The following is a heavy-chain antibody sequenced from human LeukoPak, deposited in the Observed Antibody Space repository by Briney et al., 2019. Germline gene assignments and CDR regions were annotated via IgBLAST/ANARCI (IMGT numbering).Heavy chain of an antibody. J-gene: IGHJ3*02. D-gene: IGHD3-10*01. Sequence: PSETLSLTCTVSGGSISSYYWSWIRQPPGKGLEWIGYIYYSGSTNYNPSLKSRVTISVDTSKNQFSLKLSSVTAADTAVYYCARPITMDTTDAFDIWGQGTMVTVSS. CDR1: GGSISSYY. V-gene: IGHV4-59*08. CDR3: ARPITMDTTDAFDI. CDR2: IYYSGST.